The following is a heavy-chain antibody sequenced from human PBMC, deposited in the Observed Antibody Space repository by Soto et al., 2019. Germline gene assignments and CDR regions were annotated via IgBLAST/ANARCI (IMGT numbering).Heavy chain of an antibody. CDR1: GFTFSNYW. J-gene: IGHJ4*02. Sequence: EVQLVESGGGLVQPGGSLRLSCAASGFTFSNYWMHWVRQAPGKGLEWVSRINIDGSHRDYADSVKGRFTISRDDAQNTLYVQMHGLRVEDTAVYYCTRGASSWNGIDFWGQGTRVTVAS. V-gene: IGHV3-74*01. CDR3: TRGASSWNGIDF. CDR2: INIDGSHR. D-gene: IGHD6-13*01.